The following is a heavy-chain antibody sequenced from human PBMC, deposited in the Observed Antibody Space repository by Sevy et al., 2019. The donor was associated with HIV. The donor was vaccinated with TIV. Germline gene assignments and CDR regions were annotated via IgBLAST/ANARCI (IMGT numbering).Heavy chain of an antibody. CDR2: IIPIFGTA. CDR3: ARQFGYDISGYFLYY. Sequence: ASVKVSCKASGGTFSSYAISWVRQAPGQGLEWRGGIIPIFGTAKYAQKFQGRVTIAADESTSTAYMELSSLRSEDTAVYYCARQFGYDISGYFLYYWGQGTLVTVSS. D-gene: IGHD3-22*01. V-gene: IGHV1-69*13. CDR1: GGTFSSYA. J-gene: IGHJ4*02.